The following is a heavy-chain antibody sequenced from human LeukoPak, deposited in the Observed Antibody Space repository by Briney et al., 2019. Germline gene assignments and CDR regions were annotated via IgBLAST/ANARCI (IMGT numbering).Heavy chain of an antibody. Sequence: GGSLRLSCAASGFTFSDYYMSWIRQAPGKGLEWVSYISSSSSYIYYADSVKGRFTISRDSAKNSLYLQMNSLRAEDTAVYYCAINGFSSGWYEPYYFDNWGQGTLVTVSS. CDR1: GFTFSDYY. D-gene: IGHD6-19*01. CDR3: AINGFSSGWYEPYYFDN. V-gene: IGHV3-11*06. J-gene: IGHJ4*02. CDR2: ISSSSSYI.